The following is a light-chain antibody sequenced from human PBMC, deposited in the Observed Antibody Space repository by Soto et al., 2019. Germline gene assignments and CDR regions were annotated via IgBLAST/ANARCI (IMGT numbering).Light chain of an antibody. CDR3: SSYKSSTTRV. CDR2: DVS. V-gene: IGLV2-14*01. J-gene: IGLJ1*01. Sequence: QSVLTQPASVSGSPGQSITISCTGTSSDVGGYNYVSWYQQHPGKAPKLMIYDVSNRPSGVSNRFSGSKSGNTASLTISGLQADYEADSSCSSYKSSTTRVFGTVTEVTVL. CDR1: SSDVGGYNY.